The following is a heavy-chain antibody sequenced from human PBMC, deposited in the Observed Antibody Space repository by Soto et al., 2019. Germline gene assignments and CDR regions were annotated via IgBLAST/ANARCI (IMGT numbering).Heavy chain of an antibody. CDR2: IDSVGTNP. CDR3: SACPFQH. J-gene: IGHJ1*01. V-gene: IGHV3-74*01. CDR1: GFTFSSYW. Sequence: GESLKISCAASGFTFSSYWMHWVRQAPGKGLEWVSRIDSVGTNPFYADSVKGRFTISRDNGKNTMFLQMNSLRAEDTAVYFCSACPFQHWGQGTRVTVSS.